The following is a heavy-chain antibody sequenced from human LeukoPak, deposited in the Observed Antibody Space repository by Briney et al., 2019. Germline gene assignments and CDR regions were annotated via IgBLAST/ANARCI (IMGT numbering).Heavy chain of an antibody. V-gene: IGHV3-74*01. CDR3: ARDSSYYDSSGCTDY. J-gene: IGHJ4*02. CDR1: GFTFSSYW. CDR2: INSDGSST. Sequence: GGSLRLSCAASGFTFSSYWMHWVRQAPGKGLVWVSRINSDGSSTSYADSVKGRFTISRDNAKNTLYLQMNSLRAEDTAVYYCARDSSYYDSSGCTDYWGQGTLVTVSS. D-gene: IGHD3-22*01.